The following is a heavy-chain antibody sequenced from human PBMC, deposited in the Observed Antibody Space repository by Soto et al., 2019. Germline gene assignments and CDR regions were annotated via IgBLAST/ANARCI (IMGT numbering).Heavy chain of an antibody. V-gene: IGHV4-39*01. D-gene: IGHD2-2*01. CDR2: IYYSGST. CDR1: GGSISSGGYY. Sequence: PSETLSLTCTVSGGSISSGGYYWSWIRQHPGKGLEWIGSIYYSGSTYYNPSLKSRVTISVDTSKNQFSLKLSSVTAADTAVYYCARPVYQGYYYYMDVWGKGTTVTVSS. J-gene: IGHJ6*03. CDR3: ARPVYQGYYYYMDV.